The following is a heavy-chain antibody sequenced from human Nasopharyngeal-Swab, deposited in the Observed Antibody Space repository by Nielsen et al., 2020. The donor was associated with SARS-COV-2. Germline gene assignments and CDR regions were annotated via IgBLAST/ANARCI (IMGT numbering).Heavy chain of an antibody. CDR1: GDSMITNS. CDR2: IYYNGRT. Sequence: SETLSLTCTVSGDSMITNSWIWIRQPPGKGLEWIGYIYYNGRTNYTPSLKSRVTVSLDTSRNQFPLKLDSVTAADTATYYCARQNVLKHLEWTSTFYSYRIDVWGKGTTVTVSS. V-gene: IGHV4-59*08. J-gene: IGHJ6*03. D-gene: IGHD2/OR15-2a*01. CDR3: ARQNVLKHLEWTSTFYSYRIDV.